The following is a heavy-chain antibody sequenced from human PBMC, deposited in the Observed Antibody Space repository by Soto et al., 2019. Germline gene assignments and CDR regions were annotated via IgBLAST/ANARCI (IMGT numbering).Heavy chain of an antibody. CDR2: IWYDGSNK. Sequence: QVQLVESGGGVVLPGGSLRLSCAASGFSFSAYGMHWVRQAPGKGLEWVALIWYDGSNKWYADSVKGRFTISRDNSRNTLYLQMSGLRAEDTAVYYCERKHSGTHYLGAFDIWGQGTMVTVSS. J-gene: IGHJ3*02. CDR1: GFSFSAYG. CDR3: ERKHSGTHYLGAFDI. V-gene: IGHV3-33*01. D-gene: IGHD1-26*01.